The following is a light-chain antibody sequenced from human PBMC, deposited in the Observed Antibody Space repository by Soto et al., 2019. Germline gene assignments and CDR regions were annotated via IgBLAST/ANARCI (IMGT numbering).Light chain of an antibody. CDR3: SSYTSSSTLLYV. CDR1: SSDVGGYNY. Sequence: SALTQPAYVSGSPGQSITISCTGTSSDVGGYNYVSWYQQHPGKAPKLMIYDVSNRPSGVSNRFSGSKSGNTASLTISGLQAEDEADYYCSSYTSSSTLLYVFGTGTKLTVL. V-gene: IGLV2-14*01. CDR2: DVS. J-gene: IGLJ1*01.